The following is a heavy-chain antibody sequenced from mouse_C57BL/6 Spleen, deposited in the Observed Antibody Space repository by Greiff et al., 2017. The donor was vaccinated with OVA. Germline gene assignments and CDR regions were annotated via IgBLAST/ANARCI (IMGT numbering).Heavy chain of an antibody. J-gene: IGHJ3*01. CDR1: GYTFTDPT. CDR2: IYPSDGST. CDR3: ASGGYYEGLVAY. V-gene: IGHV1-78*01. D-gene: IGHD2-4*01. Sequence: VQLQQSDAELVKPGASVKISCKVSGYTFTDPTIHWMKQRPEQGLEWIGYIYPSDGSTKYNEKLKGKSTLTADKSSTTAYMQLNSLTSEVSAVYFCASGGYYEGLVAYWGQGTLVTVSA.